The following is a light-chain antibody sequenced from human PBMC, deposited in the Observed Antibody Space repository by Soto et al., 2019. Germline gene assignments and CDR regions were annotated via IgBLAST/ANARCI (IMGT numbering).Light chain of an antibody. J-gene: IGKJ5*01. CDR3: MQATQFPLT. CDR2: EIS. V-gene: IGKV2-24*01. Sequence: DIVLTQTPLSSPVTLGQPASISCRSSRSLVHSDGNTYLTWLHQRPDQPPRLLIYEISNRSSGGPDRFSGGGAGTDFTLKISRVEVEDVGVYYCMQATQFPLTFGPGTRLEI. CDR1: RSLVHSDGNTY.